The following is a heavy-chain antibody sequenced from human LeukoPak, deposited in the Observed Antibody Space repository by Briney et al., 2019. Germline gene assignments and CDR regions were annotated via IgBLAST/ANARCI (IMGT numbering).Heavy chain of an antibody. CDR2: ISSSGAHT. CDR1: GFTFNNFG. V-gene: IGHV3-23*01. D-gene: IGHD6-6*01. J-gene: IGHJ4*02. CDR3: PKELADRLPFDC. Sequence: GGSLRLSCTASGFTFNNFGMNWVRQAPGKGLEWVSAISSSGAHTYYADSVKGRFTISRDNSKSTLYLQMNSLRAEDTALYYCPKELADRLPFDCWRQ.